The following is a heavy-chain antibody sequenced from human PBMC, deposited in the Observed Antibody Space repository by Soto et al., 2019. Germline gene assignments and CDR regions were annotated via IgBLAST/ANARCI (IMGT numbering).Heavy chain of an antibody. CDR1: VFTFSSYE. CDR3: ASTTVTSNWFDP. J-gene: IGHJ5*02. V-gene: IGHV3-48*03. D-gene: IGHD4-17*01. Sequence: LRLSCAASVFTFSSYEMNWVRQAPGKGLEWVSYISSSGSTIYYADSVKGRFTISRDNAKNSLYLQMNSLRAEDTAVYYCASTTVTSNWFDPWGQGTLVTVSS. CDR2: ISSSGSTI.